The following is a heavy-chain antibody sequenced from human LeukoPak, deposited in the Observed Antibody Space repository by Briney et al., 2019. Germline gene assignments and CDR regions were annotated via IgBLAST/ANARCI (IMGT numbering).Heavy chain of an antibody. CDR1: GFTFDDYA. CDR3: AKVKGATTRYYFDY. D-gene: IGHD1-14*01. Sequence: GGSLRLSCAASGFTFDDYAMHWVRHAPGKGLEWVSGISWNSGSIGYADSVKGRFTISRDNAKNSLYLQMNSLRAEDTALYYCAKVKGATTRYYFDYWGQGTLVTVSS. V-gene: IGHV3-9*01. J-gene: IGHJ4*02. CDR2: ISWNSGSI.